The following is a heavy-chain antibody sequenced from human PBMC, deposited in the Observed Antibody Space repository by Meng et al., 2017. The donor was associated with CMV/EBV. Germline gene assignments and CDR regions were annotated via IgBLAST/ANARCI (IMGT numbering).Heavy chain of an antibody. D-gene: IGHD2-2*01. Sequence: TVPGGSIRSYYWSWIRQPAGKGLEWIGRIYSSGGTNYKSSLKSRVTMSVDTSRNQFSLKLSSVTAADTAVYYCARTDCSSTSCYLNYWGQGTLVTVSS. CDR3: ARTDCSSTSCYLNY. CDR1: GGSIRSYY. V-gene: IGHV4-4*07. J-gene: IGHJ4*02. CDR2: IYSSGGT.